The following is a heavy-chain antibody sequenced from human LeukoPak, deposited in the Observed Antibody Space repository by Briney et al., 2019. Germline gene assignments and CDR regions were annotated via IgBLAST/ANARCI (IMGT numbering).Heavy chain of an antibody. D-gene: IGHD5-18*01. Sequence: SETLSLTCTVSGGSISSSTFCWGWIRQPPGKGLDWIGSIYYSGSTYYNPSLKSRVTISLDTSKNQFSLKLSSVTAADTAVYYCARQDSTMEIDYWGQGTLVTVSS. CDR1: GGSISSSTFC. CDR2: IYYSGST. CDR3: ARQDSTMEIDY. V-gene: IGHV4-39*01. J-gene: IGHJ4*02.